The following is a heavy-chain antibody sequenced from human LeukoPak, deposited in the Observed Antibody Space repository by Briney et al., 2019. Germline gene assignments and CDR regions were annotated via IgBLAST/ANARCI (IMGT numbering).Heavy chain of an antibody. V-gene: IGHV3-73*01. CDR3: TRAIRHDAFDI. CDR1: GFTFSGSA. CDR2: IRSKANSYAT. Sequence: GGSLRLSCAASGFTFSGSAMHWVRQASGKGLEWVGRIRSKANSYATAYAVSVKGRFTISRDDSKNTAYLQMNSLKTEDTAVYYCTRAIRHDAFDIWGQGTMVTVSS. J-gene: IGHJ3*02. D-gene: IGHD2-2*02.